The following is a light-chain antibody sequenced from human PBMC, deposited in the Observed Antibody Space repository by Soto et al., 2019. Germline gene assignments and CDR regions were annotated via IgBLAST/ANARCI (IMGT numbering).Light chain of an antibody. CDR1: SSDVGGYNY. CDR2: DVS. J-gene: IGLJ2*01. V-gene: IGLV2-14*01. Sequence: QSPLTQPASVSGSPGQSITISCTATSSDVGGYNYVSWYQQHPGKAPKLMIYDVSNRPSGVSNRFSGSKSGNTASLTISGLQAEDEADYYCSSYTSSSTLVFGGGTKLTVL. CDR3: SSYTSSSTLV.